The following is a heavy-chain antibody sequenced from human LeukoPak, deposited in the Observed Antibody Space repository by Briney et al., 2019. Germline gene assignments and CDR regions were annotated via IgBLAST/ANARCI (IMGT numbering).Heavy chain of an antibody. D-gene: IGHD3-10*01. V-gene: IGHV5-51*01. CDR3: ARGFGYAGNYFDY. CDR2: IYPGDSDT. CDR1: GYSFTSYW. Sequence: GESLKISCRGSGYSFTSYWIGWVRQMPGKGLDWMGIIYPGDSDTRYSPSFQGQVTISADKSISTAYLQWSSLKASDTAIYYCARGFGYAGNYFDYWGQGTLVTVSS. J-gene: IGHJ4*02.